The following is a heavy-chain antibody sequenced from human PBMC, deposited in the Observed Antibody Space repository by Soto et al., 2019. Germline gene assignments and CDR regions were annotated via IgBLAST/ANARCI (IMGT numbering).Heavy chain of an antibody. V-gene: IGHV6-1*01. CDR3: TKQKGGSRTYNGMDV. J-gene: IGHJ6*02. CDR2: AYYRSQWYY. CDR1: GDSVSSNSAA. D-gene: IGHD2-15*01. Sequence: PWQTLSLTCAISGDSVSSNSAAWNWIRQSPSRGLEWLGRAYYRSQWYYDSAVSVRSRITVIPDTSKNQFSLQLNSVTPEDTAVYYCTKQKGGSRTYNGMDVWGQGTTVTVSS.